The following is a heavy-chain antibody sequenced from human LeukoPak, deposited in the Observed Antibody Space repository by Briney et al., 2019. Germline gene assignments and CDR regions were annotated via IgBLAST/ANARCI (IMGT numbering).Heavy chain of an antibody. J-gene: IGHJ4*02. CDR1: GFTFSDYA. Sequence: GGSLRLSCAASGFTFSDYAMIWVRQAPGRGLQWVSGISVSGDSTYYADSVKGRFTISRDNSKNTLYLQMNSLRAEDTAVYYCAKDPFWELPDYFDYWGQGTLVTVSS. CDR2: ISVSGDST. CDR3: AKDPFWELPDYFDY. V-gene: IGHV3-23*01. D-gene: IGHD1-26*01.